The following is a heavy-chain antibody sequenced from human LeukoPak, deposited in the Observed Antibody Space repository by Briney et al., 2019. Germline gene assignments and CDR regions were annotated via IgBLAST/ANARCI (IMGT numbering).Heavy chain of an antibody. D-gene: IGHD4-17*01. Sequence: ASVKVSCKASSYTFTSYGIRWVRQAPGQGFEWMGRLSAYNGNKHYAQKLQRRVTMPRDTPTSTAHMAVQRLRCDDTAVYYCARVPVSDYWGQGTLVTVSS. J-gene: IGHJ4*02. CDR3: ARVPVSDY. CDR1: SYTFTSYG. CDR2: LSAYNGNK. V-gene: IGHV1-18*01.